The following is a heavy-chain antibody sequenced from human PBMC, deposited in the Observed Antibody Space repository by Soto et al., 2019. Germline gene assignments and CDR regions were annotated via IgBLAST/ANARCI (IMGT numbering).Heavy chain of an antibody. CDR2: ISSSSTTI. CDR3: GKFLGGSSTFGY. Sequence: EVQLVESGGGMVQPGESLRLSCAASGFTFSTSSMIWVRQGPGLGLEWLAYISSSSTTIHYAGSVRGRFTISRDNAKNSLYLQMNTLRAEDTAVYYCGKFLGGSSTFGYWGQGTLVTVSS. J-gene: IGHJ4*02. CDR1: GFTFSTSS. V-gene: IGHV3-48*01. D-gene: IGHD1-26*01.